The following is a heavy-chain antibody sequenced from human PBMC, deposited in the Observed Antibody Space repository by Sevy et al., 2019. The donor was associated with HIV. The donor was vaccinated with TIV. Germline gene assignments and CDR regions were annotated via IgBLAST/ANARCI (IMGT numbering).Heavy chain of an antibody. CDR3: ARGVRFYNWFDP. V-gene: IGHV4-31*03. J-gene: IGHJ5*02. CDR1: GGSISSGGHY. Sequence: SETLSLTCTVSGGSISSGGHYWSWIRQHPGKGLEWIGYIYYSGSTYYNPSLKSRVTISVDTSKNQFSLKLSSVTAAVTAVYYCARGVRFYNWFDPWGQGTLVTVSS. CDR2: IYYSGST. D-gene: IGHD3-3*01.